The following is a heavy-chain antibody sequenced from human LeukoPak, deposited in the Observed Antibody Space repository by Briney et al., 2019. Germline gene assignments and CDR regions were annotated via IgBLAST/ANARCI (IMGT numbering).Heavy chain of an antibody. CDR1: GGSISSYY. CDR3: ARGSGYGGFDY. V-gene: IGHV4-59*01. J-gene: IGHJ4*02. CDR2: INYSGST. D-gene: IGHD5-12*01. Sequence: PSETLSLTCTVSGGSISSYYWSWIRQPPGKGLEWIGYINYSGSTNYNPSLKSRVTISVDTSKNQFSLKLSSVTAADTAVYYCARGSGYGGFDYWGQGTLVTVSS.